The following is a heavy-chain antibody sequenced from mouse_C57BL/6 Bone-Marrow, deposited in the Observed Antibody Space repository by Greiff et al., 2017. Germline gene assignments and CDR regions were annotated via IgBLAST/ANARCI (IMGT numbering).Heavy chain of an antibody. J-gene: IGHJ4*01. D-gene: IGHD2-4*01. V-gene: IGHV5-12*01. CDR1: GFTFSDYY. Sequence: RVESGGGLVQPGGSLKLSCAASGFTFSDYYMYWVRQTPEKRLEWVAYISNGGGSTYYPDTVKGRFTISRDNAKNTLYLQMSRLKSEDTAMYYCARHLYYDGYYAMDYWGQGTSVTVSS. CDR2: ISNGGGST. CDR3: ARHLYYDGYYAMDY.